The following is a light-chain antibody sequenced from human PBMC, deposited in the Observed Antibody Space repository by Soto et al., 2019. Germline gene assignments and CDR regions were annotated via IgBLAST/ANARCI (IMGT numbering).Light chain of an antibody. Sequence: EIVLTQSPGTLSVSPGERATLSCRASETISSNLLAWYQQKPGQAPSLLIYGTSSRATVIPDRFSGSGSGKDFTLTISRLEPEDSATYYCQQYASWTFGQGTKVEIK. CDR1: ETISSNL. CDR3: QQYASWT. CDR2: GTS. V-gene: IGKV3-20*01. J-gene: IGKJ1*01.